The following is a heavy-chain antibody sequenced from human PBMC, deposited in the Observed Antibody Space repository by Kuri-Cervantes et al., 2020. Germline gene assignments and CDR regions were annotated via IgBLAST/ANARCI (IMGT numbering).Heavy chain of an antibody. CDR1: GYTFTNYG. Sequence: ASVKVSCKASGYTFTNYGVTWVRQAPGQGLEWMGWISPYNGNTNYAQKLQGRVTMTTDTSTRTANMELRGLRSDDTAVYYCARCYDLLSGMDVWGQGTTVTVSS. J-gene: IGHJ6*02. D-gene: IGHD3/OR15-3a*01. V-gene: IGHV1-18*04. CDR2: ISPYNGNT. CDR3: ARCYDLLSGMDV.